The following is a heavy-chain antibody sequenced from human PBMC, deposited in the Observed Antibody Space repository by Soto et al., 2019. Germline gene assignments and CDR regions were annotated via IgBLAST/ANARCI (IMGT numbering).Heavy chain of an antibody. CDR2: IYYSGIT. Sequence: PSETLSLTCTVSGGSISSYYWSWIRQPPGKGLEWIGYIYYSGITNYNPSLKSRVTISVDTSKNQFSLKLSSVTAADTAVYYCARDQAWMGPRLAFDMWGPVTMVTVSS. CDR1: GGSISSYY. J-gene: IGHJ3*02. D-gene: IGHD1-1*01. CDR3: ARDQAWMGPRLAFDM. V-gene: IGHV4-59*01.